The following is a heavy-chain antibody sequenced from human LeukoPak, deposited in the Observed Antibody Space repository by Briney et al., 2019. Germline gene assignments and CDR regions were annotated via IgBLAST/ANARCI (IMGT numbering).Heavy chain of an antibody. CDR1: GLTFSSYW. CDR3: ARARWLVTGGDY. J-gene: IGHJ4*02. D-gene: IGHD4-23*01. CDR2: IKQDGSEK. Sequence: PGGSLRLSCAASGLTFSSYWMIWVRQAPGKGLEWVANIKQDGSEKYYVDSVKGRFIISRDNAKNSLHLQMNSLRAEDTAVYYCARARWLVTGGDYWGQGTLVTVSS. V-gene: IGHV3-7*01.